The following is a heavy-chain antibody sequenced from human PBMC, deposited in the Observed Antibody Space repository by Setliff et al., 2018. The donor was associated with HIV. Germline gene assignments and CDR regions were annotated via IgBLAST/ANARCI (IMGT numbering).Heavy chain of an antibody. D-gene: IGHD2-8*01. Sequence: PSETLSLTCTVSGGPVSSRGYYWGWIRQPPGKGPEWIANILYGGNTYYNPSLKSRVTISVDTSKIHFSLKLNSVTAADTAVYFCARPTTGVGGGAAFDIWGQGTMVTVSS. V-gene: IGHV4-39*02. CDR3: ARPTTGVGGGAAFDI. CDR2: ILYGGNT. CDR1: GGPVSSRGYY. J-gene: IGHJ3*02.